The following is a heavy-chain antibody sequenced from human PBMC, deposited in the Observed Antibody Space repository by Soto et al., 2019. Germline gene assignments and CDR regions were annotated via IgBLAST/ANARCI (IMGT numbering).Heavy chain of an antibody. CDR2: IIPIFGTA. Sequence: ASVKVSGKASGGTFSSYAISWVRQAPGQGLEWMGGIIPIFGTANYAQKFQGRVTITADKSTSTAYMELSSLRSEDTAVYYCATNLREAFGYWGQGTLVTAPQ. J-gene: IGHJ4*02. CDR1: GGTFSSYA. D-gene: IGHD4-17*01. CDR3: ATNLREAFGY. V-gene: IGHV1-69*06.